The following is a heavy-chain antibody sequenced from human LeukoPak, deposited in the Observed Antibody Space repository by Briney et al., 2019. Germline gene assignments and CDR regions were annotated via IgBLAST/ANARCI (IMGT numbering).Heavy chain of an antibody. Sequence: PSETLSLTCAVSGGSFSGFYWSWIRQSPGKGLEWIGSYNHFGSTNYNPSLNDRVTISVDKSKNQFSLTLSSVTDADTAVYYCARGNRQLAYYGSGSRLPYDYWGQGSLVTVSS. CDR3: ARGNRQLAYYGSGSRLPYDY. CDR2: YNHFGST. CDR1: GGSFSGFY. V-gene: IGHV4-34*01. J-gene: IGHJ4*02. D-gene: IGHD3-10*01.